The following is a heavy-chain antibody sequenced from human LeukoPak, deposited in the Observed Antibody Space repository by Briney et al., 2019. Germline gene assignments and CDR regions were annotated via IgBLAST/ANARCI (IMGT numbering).Heavy chain of an antibody. D-gene: IGHD1-26*01. V-gene: IGHV1-69*05. Sequence: ASVTVSCTASGGTFSSYAISWVRQAPGQGVEWMGGIIPIFGTAKYAQKFQGRVTITTDESTSTAYMELSSLRSEDTAVYYCAREIYVDPPGVGDWFDPWGQGTLVTVSS. CDR1: GGTFSSYA. J-gene: IGHJ5*02. CDR2: IIPIFGTA. CDR3: AREIYVDPPGVGDWFDP.